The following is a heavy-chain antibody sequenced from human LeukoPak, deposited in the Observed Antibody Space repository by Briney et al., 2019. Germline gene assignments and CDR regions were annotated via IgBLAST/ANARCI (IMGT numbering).Heavy chain of an antibody. CDR3: VKNGGSKSWYGGDYYYYMDV. Sequence: TGGSLRLSCAASAFIFGAYGMHWVRQAPGKGLEWVAFIRSDGGNKYYADSVKGRFTTSRDNSMNTLYLQMNSLKTDDTAVYYCVKNGGSKSWYGGDYYYYMDVWGKGTTVTISS. CDR2: IRSDGGNK. CDR1: AFIFGAYG. J-gene: IGHJ6*03. V-gene: IGHV3-30*02. D-gene: IGHD6-13*01.